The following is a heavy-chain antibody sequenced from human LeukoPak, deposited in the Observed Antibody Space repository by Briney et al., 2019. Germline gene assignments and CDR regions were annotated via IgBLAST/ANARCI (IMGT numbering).Heavy chain of an antibody. Sequence: SETLSLTCTVSGGSISSSSYYWGWIRQPPGKGLEWIGSIYYSGSTYYNPSLKSRVTISVDTSKNQFSLKLSSVTAADTAVYYCARGVATMLFDYWRQGTLVTVSS. D-gene: IGHD5-12*01. CDR1: GGSISSSSYY. V-gene: IGHV4-39*01. J-gene: IGHJ4*02. CDR3: ARGVATMLFDY. CDR2: IYYSGST.